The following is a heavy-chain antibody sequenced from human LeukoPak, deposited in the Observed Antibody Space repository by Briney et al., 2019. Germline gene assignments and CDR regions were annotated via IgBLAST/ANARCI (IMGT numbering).Heavy chain of an antibody. CDR2: ITNDGSST. CDR1: GLTFSSHW. D-gene: IGHD3-22*01. CDR3: AKDPYDSSGYSEIDY. J-gene: IGHJ4*02. Sequence: PGGSLRLSCAASGLTFSSHWIHWVRQAPGKGLVWVSRITNDGSSTTYADSVKGRFTISRDNSKNTLYLQMNSLRAEDTAVYYCAKDPYDSSGYSEIDYWGQGTLVTVSS. V-gene: IGHV3-74*01.